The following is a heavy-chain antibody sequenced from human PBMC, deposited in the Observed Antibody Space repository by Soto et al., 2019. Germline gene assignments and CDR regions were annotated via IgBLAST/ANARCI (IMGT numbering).Heavy chain of an antibody. CDR3: ARGKNTGWYWGGFDY. D-gene: IGHD6-19*01. CDR1: EYTFTRYP. J-gene: IGHJ4*02. CDR2: INPDNDNT. Sequence: QVQLVQSGAEVRKPGASVKVSCKASEYTFTRYPIHWVRQAPGQGLEWMGWINPDNDNTRYSQNFQARVTFTRKTSANTAFMEVRSLTSGDTAVYYCARGKNTGWYWGGFDYWGQGTLVTVSS. V-gene: IGHV1-3*01.